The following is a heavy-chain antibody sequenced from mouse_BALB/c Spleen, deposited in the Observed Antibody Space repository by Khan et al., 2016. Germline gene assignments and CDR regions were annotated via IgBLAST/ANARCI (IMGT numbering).Heavy chain of an antibody. CDR3: ARREDI. CDR1: GFSLTSYG. J-gene: IGHJ2*01. D-gene: IGHD1-3*01. V-gene: IGHV2-9*02. CDR2: IWAGGST. Sequence: VQLQESGPGLVAPSQSLSITCTVSGFSLTSYGVHWVRQPPGKGLEWLGVIWAGGSTNYNSALMSRLSISNDNSNSNVFFKMNSLQTDDTDMYYCARREDIWGQGTTLTVSS.